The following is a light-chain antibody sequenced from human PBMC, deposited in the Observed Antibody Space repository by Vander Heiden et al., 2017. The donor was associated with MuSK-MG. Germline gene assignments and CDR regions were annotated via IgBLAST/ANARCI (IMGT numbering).Light chain of an antibody. V-gene: IGKV3-11*01. CDR3: QQRSDWPPYT. J-gene: IGKJ2*01. Sequence: EIVLTQSPVTLSLSPGERATLSCRASQTVSSSLAWYQRKPGQAPRLLIYDVSNRATGIPARFSGSGYGTDFTLTISSLEPEDFAVYYCQQRSDWPPYTFGQGTKLEIK. CDR1: QTVSSS. CDR2: DVS.